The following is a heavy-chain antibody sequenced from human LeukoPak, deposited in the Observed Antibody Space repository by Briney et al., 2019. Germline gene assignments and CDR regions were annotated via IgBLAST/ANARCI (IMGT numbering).Heavy chain of an antibody. J-gene: IGHJ5*02. CDR3: ALVVVTASYWFDP. V-gene: IGHV3-23*01. CDR2: ISNSGDNT. CDR1: GFPFRSYD. D-gene: IGHD2-15*01. Sequence: GGSLRLSCAVSGFPFRSYDMSWVRQAPGKGLKWVATISNSGDNTQYADSVKGRFTISRDNSKNTLYLQMDSLRAEDTAVYYCALVVVTASYWFDPWGQGTLVTVSS.